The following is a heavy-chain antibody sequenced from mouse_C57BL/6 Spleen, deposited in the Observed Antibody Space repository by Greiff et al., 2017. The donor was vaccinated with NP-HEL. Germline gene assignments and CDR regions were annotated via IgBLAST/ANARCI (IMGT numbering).Heavy chain of an antibody. D-gene: IGHD2-1*01. CDR1: GYTFTDYN. V-gene: IGHV1-22*01. J-gene: IGHJ3*01. CDR2: INPNNGGT. CDR3: ARFYGNSAWFAY. Sequence: VQLKESGPELVKPGASVKMSCKASGYTFTDYNMHWVKQSHGKSLEWIGYINPNNGGTSYNQKFKGKATLTVNKSSSTAYMELRSLTSEDSAVYYCARFYGNSAWFAYWGQGTLVTVSA.